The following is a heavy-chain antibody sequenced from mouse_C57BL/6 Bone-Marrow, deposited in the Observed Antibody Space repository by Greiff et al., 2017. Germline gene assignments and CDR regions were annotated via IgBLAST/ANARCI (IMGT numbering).Heavy chain of an antibody. J-gene: IGHJ2*01. CDR2: IDPSDSET. Sequence: QVQLKQSGAELVRPGSSVKLSCKASGYTFTSYWMHWVKQRPIQGLEWIGNIDPSDSETHYNQKFKDKATLTVDKSSSTAYMQLSSLTSEDSAVYYCARSKGFDYWGQGTTLTVSS. V-gene: IGHV1-52*01. CDR1: GYTFTSYW. CDR3: ARSKGFDY.